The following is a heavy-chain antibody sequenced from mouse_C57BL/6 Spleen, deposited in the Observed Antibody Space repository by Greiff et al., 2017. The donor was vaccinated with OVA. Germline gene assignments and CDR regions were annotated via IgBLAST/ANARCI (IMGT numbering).Heavy chain of an antibody. CDR3: ADTTVEGDY. CDR1: GYTFTSYW. CDR2: IYPGSGST. J-gene: IGHJ2*01. V-gene: IGHV1-55*01. Sequence: QVHVKQPGAELVKPGASVKMSCKASGYTFTSYWITWVKQRPGQGLEWIGDIYPGSGSTNYNEKFKSKATLTVDTSSSTAYMQLSSLTSEDSAVYYCADTTVEGDYWGQGTTLTVSS. D-gene: IGHD1-1*01.